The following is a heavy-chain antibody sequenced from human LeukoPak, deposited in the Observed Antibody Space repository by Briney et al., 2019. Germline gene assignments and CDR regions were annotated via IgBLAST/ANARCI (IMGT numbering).Heavy chain of an antibody. V-gene: IGHV3-23*01. D-gene: IGHD1-14*01. CDR1: GFTFSSYA. Sequence: GGSLRLSCAASGFTFSSYAMSWVRQAPGKGLEWVSAISGRGDRTYYADSVKGRFTISRDNSRNTLYPQMNSLRAGDTAIYYCAKETARPAGVFDYWGQGTLVTVSS. CDR3: AKETARPAGVFDY. CDR2: ISGRGDRT. J-gene: IGHJ4*02.